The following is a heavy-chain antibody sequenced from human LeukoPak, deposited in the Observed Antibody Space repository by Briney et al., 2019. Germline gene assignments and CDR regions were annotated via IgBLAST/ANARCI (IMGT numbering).Heavy chain of an antibody. V-gene: IGHV3-23*01. J-gene: IGHJ4*02. D-gene: IGHD1-14*01. Sequence: PGGSLRLSCAASGFTFSSYAMSWVRQAPGKGLEWVSAISGSGGSTFYADSVKGRFTISRDNSKNTAFLRMNSLRVEDTAVFYCAKGDHQSHFDYWGQGTLVTVSS. CDR2: ISGSGGST. CDR1: GFTFSSYA. CDR3: AKGDHQSHFDY.